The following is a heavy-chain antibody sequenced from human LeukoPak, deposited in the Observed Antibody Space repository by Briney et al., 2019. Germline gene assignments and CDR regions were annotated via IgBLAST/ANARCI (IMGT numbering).Heavy chain of an antibody. CDR3: AKPQTRINYYYYYGMDV. D-gene: IGHD2-21*01. J-gene: IGHJ6*02. Sequence: GGSLRLSCAASGFTFSSYGMHWVRQAPGKGLEWVAVIWYDGSNKYYADSVKGRFTISRDNSKNTLYLQMNSLRAEDTAVYYCAKPQTRINYYYYYGMDVWGQGTTVTVSS. V-gene: IGHV3-33*06. CDR1: GFTFSSYG. CDR2: IWYDGSNK.